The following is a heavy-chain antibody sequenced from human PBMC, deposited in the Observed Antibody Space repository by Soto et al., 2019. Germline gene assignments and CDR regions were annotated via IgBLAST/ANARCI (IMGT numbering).Heavy chain of an antibody. CDR3: ARDRGVYYDSSGAPWVFDI. CDR1: GYTFTSYG. Sequence: ASVKVSCKASGYTFTSYGISWVRQAPGQGLEWMGWISAYNGNTNYAQKLQGRVTMTTDTSTSTAYMELRSLRSDDTAVYYCARDRGVYYDSSGAPWVFDIWGQRTMVTVSS. CDR2: ISAYNGNT. J-gene: IGHJ3*02. D-gene: IGHD3-22*01. V-gene: IGHV1-18*01.